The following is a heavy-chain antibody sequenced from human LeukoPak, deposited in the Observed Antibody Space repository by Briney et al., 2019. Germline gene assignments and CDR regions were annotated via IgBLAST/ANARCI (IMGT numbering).Heavy chain of an antibody. CDR3: ARDRPETYFQH. CDR1: GDSVSSNRAS. J-gene: IGHJ1*01. Sequence: SQTLSLTCAVSGDSVSSNRASWSWVRQSPSRGLEGLGRTYYRSKWYNDYALSVKSRITINPDTSKNQFSLQLNSVTPEDTAVYYCARDRPETYFQHWGQGTLVTVSS. CDR2: TYYRSKWYN. V-gene: IGHV6-1*01.